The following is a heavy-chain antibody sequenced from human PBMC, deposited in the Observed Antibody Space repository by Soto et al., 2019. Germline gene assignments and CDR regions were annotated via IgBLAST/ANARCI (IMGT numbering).Heavy chain of an antibody. J-gene: IGHJ5*02. CDR3: ARAYYDTKGYSLDP. D-gene: IGHD3-16*01. CDR2: ISAYNGNT. Sequence: ASVKVSCKASGYTFTSYDINWVRQATGQGLEWMGWISAYNGNTNYAQKLQGRVTMTTDTSTSTAYMELRSLRSDDTAVYYCARAYYDTKGYSLDPWGLGTLVTVSS. V-gene: IGHV1-18*01. CDR1: GYTFTSYD.